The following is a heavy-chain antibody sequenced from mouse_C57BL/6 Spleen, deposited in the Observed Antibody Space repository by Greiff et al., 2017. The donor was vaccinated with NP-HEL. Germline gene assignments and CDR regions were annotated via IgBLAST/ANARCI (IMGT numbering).Heavy chain of an antibody. V-gene: IGHV14-2*01. Sequence: DVKLQESGAELVKPGASVKLSCTASGFNIKDYYMHWVKQRTEQGLEWIGRIDPEDGETKYAPKFQGKATITADTSSNTAYLQLSSLTSEDTAVYYCAPIYYYGSSGGDYAMDYWGQGTSVTVSS. CDR1: GFNIKDYY. CDR2: IDPEDGET. D-gene: IGHD1-1*01. J-gene: IGHJ4*01. CDR3: APIYYYGSSGGDYAMDY.